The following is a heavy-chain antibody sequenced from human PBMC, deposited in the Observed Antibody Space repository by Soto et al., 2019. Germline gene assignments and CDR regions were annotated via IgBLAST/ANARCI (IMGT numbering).Heavy chain of an antibody. CDR3: ARGPRGLYHHDY. CDR2: INMDGSST. Sequence: PGGSLRLSCAASGFTFSGDWMHWVRQGAGKGLVWVSRINMDGSSTNYADSVKGRFTISRDNAKNTLYLQMNSPRVDDTAVYYCARGPRGLYHHDYWGQGALVTVSS. D-gene: IGHD2-2*01. CDR1: GFTFSGDW. J-gene: IGHJ4*02. V-gene: IGHV3-74*01.